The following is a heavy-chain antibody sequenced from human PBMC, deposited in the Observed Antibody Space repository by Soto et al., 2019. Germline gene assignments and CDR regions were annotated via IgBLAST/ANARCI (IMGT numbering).Heavy chain of an antibody. V-gene: IGHV1-69*11. CDR1: GGIFNSYC. Sequence: QVHLVQSGAEVKKPGSSVKVSCNPSGGIFNSYCISWVRQGPGQGLQWMGGINPLLGSTNYAEKFQGRLTITADDSRRTVYMELNNLRPEDPATYFCAKIRGGVYTTWGQGTLVTVSS. CDR2: INPLLGST. J-gene: IGHJ5*02. D-gene: IGHD3-10*01. CDR3: AKIRGGVYTT.